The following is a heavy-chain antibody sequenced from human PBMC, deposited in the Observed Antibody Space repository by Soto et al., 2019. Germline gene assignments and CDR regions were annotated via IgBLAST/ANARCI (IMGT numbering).Heavy chain of an antibody. Sequence: QVQLVQSGAEVKKLGASVKVSCKASGYTFTSYAMHWVRQAPGQRLEWMGWINAGNGNTKYSQKFQGRVTITRDTSASTAYMELSSLRSEDTAVYYCARDRFTLGYCSSTSCYPDYWGQGTLVTVSS. CDR3: ARDRFTLGYCSSTSCYPDY. CDR2: INAGNGNT. J-gene: IGHJ4*02. D-gene: IGHD2-2*01. V-gene: IGHV1-3*01. CDR1: GYTFTSYA.